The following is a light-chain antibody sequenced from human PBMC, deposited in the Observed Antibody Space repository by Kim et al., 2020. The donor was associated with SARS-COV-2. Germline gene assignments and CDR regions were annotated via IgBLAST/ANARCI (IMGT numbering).Light chain of an antibody. V-gene: IGLV2-8*01. CDR1: SSDIGGYNY. J-gene: IGLJ2*01. Sequence: GQSVTTSCTGTSSDIGGYNYVSWYQHHPGKAPKLMIYEVTKRPSGVPDRFSGSKSGNTASLTVSGLQAEDEADYYCSSYAGSNNLVFGGGTKLTVL. CDR3: SSYAGSNNLV. CDR2: EVT.